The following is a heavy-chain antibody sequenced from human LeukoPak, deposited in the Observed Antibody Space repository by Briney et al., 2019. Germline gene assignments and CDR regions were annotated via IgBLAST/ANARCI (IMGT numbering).Heavy chain of an antibody. V-gene: IGHV4-39*07. CDR2: IYYSGST. Sequence: SETQSLTCTVSGGSISSSSYYWGWIRQPPGKGLEWIGSIYYSGSTYYNPSLKSRVTISVDTSKNQFSLKLSSVTAADTAVYYCARADSSSWNFDYWGQGTLVTVSS. D-gene: IGHD6-13*01. J-gene: IGHJ4*02. CDR3: ARADSSSWNFDY. CDR1: GGSISSSSYY.